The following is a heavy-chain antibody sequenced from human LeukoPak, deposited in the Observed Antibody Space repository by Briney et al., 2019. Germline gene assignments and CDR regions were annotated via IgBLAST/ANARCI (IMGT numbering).Heavy chain of an antibody. J-gene: IGHJ6*03. V-gene: IGHV3-13*01. Sequence: GGSLRLSCAASGFTFSSYDMHWVRQATGKGLEWVSAIGTAGDTYYPGSVKGRFTISRENAKNSLYLQMNSLRAGDTAVYYCARGTSTYYCDSSGHSMDVWGKGTTVTVSS. D-gene: IGHD3-22*01. CDR2: IGTAGDT. CDR1: GFTFSSYD. CDR3: ARGTSTYYCDSSGHSMDV.